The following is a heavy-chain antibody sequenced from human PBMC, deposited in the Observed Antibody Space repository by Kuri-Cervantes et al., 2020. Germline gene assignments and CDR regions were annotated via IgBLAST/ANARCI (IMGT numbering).Heavy chain of an antibody. J-gene: IGHJ3*02. CDR3: ARVSPSGGDAFDI. Sequence: GGSLRLSCAASGFAFIDYSLNWIRQAPGMGLEWVSYISSRTIYYADSVKGRFTISRDNSKNTLYLRMNSLRAEDTAVYYCARVSPSGGDAFDIWGQGTVVTVSS. CDR2: ISSRTI. V-gene: IGHV3-48*01. CDR1: GFAFIDYS. D-gene: IGHD3-3*01.